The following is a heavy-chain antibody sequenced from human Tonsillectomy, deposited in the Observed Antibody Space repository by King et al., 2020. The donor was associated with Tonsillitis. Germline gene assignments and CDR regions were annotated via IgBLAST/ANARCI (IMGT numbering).Heavy chain of an antibody. Sequence: VQLVESGGGLVQPGGFLRLSCEVSGFSFSAAWMSWVRQAPGKGLEWVGRIKRKSEGETTDYAASLKGRFIISRDDSENTVYLQMNSLKPEDTAVYYCTTDSDYGDYGLDYWGQGTLVTVSS. CDR1: GFSFSAAW. CDR2: IKRKSEGETT. D-gene: IGHD4-17*01. CDR3: TTDSDYGDYGLDY. V-gene: IGHV3-15*01. J-gene: IGHJ4*02.